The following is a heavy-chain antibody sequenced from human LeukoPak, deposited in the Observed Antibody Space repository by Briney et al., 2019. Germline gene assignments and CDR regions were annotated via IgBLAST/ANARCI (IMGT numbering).Heavy chain of an antibody. Sequence: PSETLSLTCAVYGGSFSGYYWSWIRQPPGKGLEWIGEINHSGSTNYNPSLKSRVTISVDTSKNQFSLKLSSVTAADTAVYYCARRVVPAANFDYWGQGTLVTVSS. J-gene: IGHJ4*02. V-gene: IGHV4-34*01. CDR1: GGSFSGYY. D-gene: IGHD2-2*01. CDR3: ARRVVPAANFDY. CDR2: INHSGST.